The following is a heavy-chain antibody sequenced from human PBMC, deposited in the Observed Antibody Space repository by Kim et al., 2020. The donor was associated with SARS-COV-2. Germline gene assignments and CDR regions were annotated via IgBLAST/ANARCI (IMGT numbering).Heavy chain of an antibody. D-gene: IGHD3-10*01. CDR1: GGSLSPYY. Sequence: SETLSLTCTVSGGSLSPYYWSWIRQPPGKGLEWIGSMHYSGRANYSPYLKSRVAISVETSKNHFSLNLTSVPAADTAKYFCARFPHGSGSCLDLFYIWG. CDR2: MHYSGRA. CDR3: ARFPHGSGSCLDLFYI. V-gene: IGHV4-59*01. J-gene: IGHJ3*02.